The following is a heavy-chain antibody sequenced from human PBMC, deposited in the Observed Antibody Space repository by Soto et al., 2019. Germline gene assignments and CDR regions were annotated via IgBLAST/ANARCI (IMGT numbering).Heavy chain of an antibody. J-gene: IGHJ6*02. CDR3: ARVYSSSFGYYYYGMDV. V-gene: IGHV1-2*02. D-gene: IGHD6-13*01. Sequence: ASVKVSCKASGYTFTGYYMHWVRQAPGQGLEWMGWINPNSGGTNYAQKFQGRVTMTRDTSISTAYMELSRLRSDDTAVYYCARVYSSSFGYYYYGMDVWGQGTTVTVS. CDR1: GYTFTGYY. CDR2: INPNSGGT.